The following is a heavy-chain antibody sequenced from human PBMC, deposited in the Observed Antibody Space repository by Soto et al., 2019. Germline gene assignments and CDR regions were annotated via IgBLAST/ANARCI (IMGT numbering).Heavy chain of an antibody. CDR3: AATITMIVVVDNAFDI. V-gene: IGHV1-58*02. CDR2: IVVGSGNT. CDR1: GFTFTSSA. J-gene: IGHJ3*02. D-gene: IGHD3-22*01. Sequence: SVKVSCKASGFTFTSSAMQWVRQARGQRLEWIGWIVVGSGNTNYAQKFQERVTITRDMSTSTAYMELSSLRSEDTAVYYCAATITMIVVVDNAFDIWGQGTMVTV.